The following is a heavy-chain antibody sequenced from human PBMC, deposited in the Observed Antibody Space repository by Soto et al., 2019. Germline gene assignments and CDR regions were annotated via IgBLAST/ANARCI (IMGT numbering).Heavy chain of an antibody. Sequence: QVQLVQSGAEVKKPGASVKVSCKASGYTFTSYDINWVRQATGQGLEWMGWMNPNSGNVGYAQKFQGRVTLTRNTSISTAYMDLSSLRSEETAVYYCARDLIAVADFDYGGQGTLVTVSS. CDR3: ARDLIAVADFDY. J-gene: IGHJ4*02. CDR1: GYTFTSYD. V-gene: IGHV1-8*01. D-gene: IGHD6-19*01. CDR2: MNPNSGNV.